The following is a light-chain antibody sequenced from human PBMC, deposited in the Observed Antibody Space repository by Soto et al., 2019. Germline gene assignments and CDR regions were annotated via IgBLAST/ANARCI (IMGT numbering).Light chain of an antibody. CDR3: QQSYSLSFT. CDR2: GAS. V-gene: IGKV1-39*01. CDR1: QSISDY. J-gene: IGKJ3*01. Sequence: DIQMTQSPSSLSASVGDRVAITCRSSQSISDYLNLYQQKPGKALKLVIYGASNLQSGVPPRVSGSGSGSEFTSNISCLQHADFAIYFCQQSYSLSFTFGPG.